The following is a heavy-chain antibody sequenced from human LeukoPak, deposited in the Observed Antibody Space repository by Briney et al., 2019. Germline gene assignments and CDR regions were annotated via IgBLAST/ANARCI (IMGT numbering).Heavy chain of an antibody. CDR2: FYTSGHT. CDR1: GGSINSGSYY. Sequence: SETLSLTCTVSGGSINSGSYYWSWIRQPAGKGLEWMGHFYTSGHTSYNPSLKSRVTISVDTSKNQFSLKMNSVTAADTAVYYCARGVHGYSYGYVPWELYSYMDVWGKGTTVGISS. J-gene: IGHJ6*03. CDR3: ARGVHGYSYGYVPWELYSYMDV. D-gene: IGHD5-18*01. V-gene: IGHV4-61*09.